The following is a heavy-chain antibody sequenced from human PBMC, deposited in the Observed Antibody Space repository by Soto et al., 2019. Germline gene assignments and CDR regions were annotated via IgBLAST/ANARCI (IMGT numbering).Heavy chain of an antibody. CDR2: IIPISGTT. V-gene: IGHV1-69*01. Sequence: QVQLVQSGAEVKKPGSSVRVSCKASGGTFSSYAFSWVRQAPGQGLEWMGGIIPISGTTNYAQNFQDRVTITADESTATFYMDLTSLRSEDTAVYHCARAPRREFWSGYYYGLDVWGQGTTVTVSS. CDR1: GGTFSSYA. CDR3: ARAPRREFWSGYYYGLDV. D-gene: IGHD3-3*01. J-gene: IGHJ6*02.